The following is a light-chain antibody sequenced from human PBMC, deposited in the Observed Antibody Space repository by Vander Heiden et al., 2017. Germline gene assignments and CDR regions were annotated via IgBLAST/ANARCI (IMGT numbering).Light chain of an antibody. J-gene: IGLJ2*01. V-gene: IGLV3-1*01. Sequence: SYELTQPPSVSASPGQTASTTCSGDNLGNKYVSWYQQKPGQSPAVVIYQDIRRPTGIPERFSGSNSGDTATLTISGTQTMDEADYYCQAWDSSTVVFGGGTKLTVL. CDR1: NLGNKY. CDR3: QAWDSSTVV. CDR2: QDI.